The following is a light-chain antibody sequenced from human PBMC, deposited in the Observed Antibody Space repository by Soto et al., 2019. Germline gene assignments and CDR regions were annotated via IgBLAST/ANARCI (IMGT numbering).Light chain of an antibody. J-gene: IGLJ2*01. V-gene: IGLV6-57*04. Sequence: NFMLTQPHSVSEAPGKTVTISCTRSSGSIASNDVQWYQQLPGSAPTTVIYEDNQRPSGVPDRFSGSIDSSSNSASLTISGLKTEDEADYYCQSYDSSNVVFGGGTKLTVL. CDR3: QSYDSSNVV. CDR2: EDN. CDR1: SGSIASND.